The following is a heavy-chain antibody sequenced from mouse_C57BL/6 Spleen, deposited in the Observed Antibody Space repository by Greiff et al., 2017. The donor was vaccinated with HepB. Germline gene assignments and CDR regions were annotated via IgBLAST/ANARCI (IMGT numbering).Heavy chain of an antibody. CDR1: GFTFSDYY. J-gene: IGHJ2*01. CDR3: ARDRYGNFDY. D-gene: IGHD2-10*02. CDR2: INYDGSST. Sequence: EVQLVESEGGLVQPGRSMKLSCTASGFTFSDYYMAWVRQVPEKGLEWVANINYDGSSTYYLDPLKSRFIISRDNAKNILYLQMNSLKSEDTATYYCARDRYGNFDYWGQGTTLTVSS. V-gene: IGHV5-16*01.